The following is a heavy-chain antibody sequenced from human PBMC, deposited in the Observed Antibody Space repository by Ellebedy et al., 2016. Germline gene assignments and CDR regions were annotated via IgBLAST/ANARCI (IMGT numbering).Heavy chain of an antibody. Sequence: KVSCKASGYTFSNYWIGWMRQMPGKGLEWMGIIFPGDSNTRYSPSFQGQVTLSADKSVITAYLQWSRLKASDTGMYYCARRAAVSGLYYFDNWGQGTLVTVSS. CDR3: ARRAAVSGLYYFDN. V-gene: IGHV5-51*01. CDR2: IFPGDSNT. CDR1: GYTFSNYW. J-gene: IGHJ4*02. D-gene: IGHD6-13*01.